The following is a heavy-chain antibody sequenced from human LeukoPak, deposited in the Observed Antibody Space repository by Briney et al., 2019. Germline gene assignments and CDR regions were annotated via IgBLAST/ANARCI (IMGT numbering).Heavy chain of an antibody. V-gene: IGHV3-23*01. CDR3: AKASPYYDFWSGYPPSDSFDP. Sequence: GGSLRLSCAASGFTFDDYAMSWVRQAPGKGLEWVSAISGSGGSTYYADSVKGRFTISRDNSKNTLYLQMNSLRAEDTAVYYCAKASPYYDFWSGYPPSDSFDPWGQGTLVTVSS. D-gene: IGHD3-3*01. CDR2: ISGSGGST. J-gene: IGHJ5*02. CDR1: GFTFDDYA.